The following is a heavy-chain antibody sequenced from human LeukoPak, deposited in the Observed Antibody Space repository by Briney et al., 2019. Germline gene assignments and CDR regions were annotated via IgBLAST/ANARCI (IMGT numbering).Heavy chain of an antibody. Sequence: PGESLRLSCAASGFTFSSYAMTWVRQAPGKGLQWVASISGSGGSTFYADSAKGRFTLSRDNSKSTLYLQMSGLRAEDTAVYYCARSRRAISRRSWFLNFHQWGQGTLVTVSS. CDR1: GFTFSSYA. V-gene: IGHV3-23*01. D-gene: IGHD6-13*01. CDR2: ISGSGGST. J-gene: IGHJ1*01. CDR3: ARSRRAISRRSWFLNFHQ.